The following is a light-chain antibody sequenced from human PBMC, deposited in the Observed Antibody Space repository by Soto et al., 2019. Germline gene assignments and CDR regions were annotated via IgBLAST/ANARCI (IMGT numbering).Light chain of an antibody. CDR3: GSWDSSLTGGV. CDR1: SPNIGNNI. Sequence: QSVLTQPPSVSAAPGQKVTISCSGSSPNIGNNIVSWYQQLPGTAPKLLIYEDNKRPSGIPDRFSGSKSSTSATLGITGLQTGDEAEYYCGSWDSSLTGGVFGGGTKLTVL. CDR2: EDN. J-gene: IGLJ2*01. V-gene: IGLV1-51*02.